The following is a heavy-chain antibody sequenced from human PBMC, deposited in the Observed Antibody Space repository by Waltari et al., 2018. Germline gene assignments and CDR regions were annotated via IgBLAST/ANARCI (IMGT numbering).Heavy chain of an antibody. V-gene: IGHV4-38-2*01. Sequence: QVQLQESGPGLVKPSETLSLTCAVSGYSSSSGYYWGWIRQPPGKGLEWIGSIHHSGSTYYNPSLKSRVTISVDTSKNQFSLKLSSVTAADTAVYYCARHGHSSGYYRHPIDYWGQGTLVTVSS. CDR3: ARHGHSSGYYRHPIDY. J-gene: IGHJ4*02. CDR1: GYSSSSGYY. CDR2: IHHSGST. D-gene: IGHD3-22*01.